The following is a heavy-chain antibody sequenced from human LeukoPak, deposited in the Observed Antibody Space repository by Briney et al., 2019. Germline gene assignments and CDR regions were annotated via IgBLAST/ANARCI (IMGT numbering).Heavy chain of an antibody. V-gene: IGHV1-46*01. CDR1: GYTFTSYY. CDR3: ARVSAAAGTRYFDY. D-gene: IGHD6-13*01. J-gene: IGHJ4*02. Sequence: ASVTVSCKASGYTFTSYYMHWVRQAPGQRLEWMGIINPSGGSTSYAQKFQGRVTMTRDMSTSTVYMELSSLRSEDTAVYYCARVSAAAGTRYFDYWGQGTLVTVSS. CDR2: INPSGGST.